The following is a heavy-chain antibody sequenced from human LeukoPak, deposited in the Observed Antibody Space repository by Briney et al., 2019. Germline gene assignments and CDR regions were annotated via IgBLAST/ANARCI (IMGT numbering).Heavy chain of an antibody. CDR2: ISYDGSNK. CDR3: ARDRECSYGYRYYFDY. V-gene: IGHV3-30-3*01. J-gene: IGHJ4*02. Sequence: GGSLRLSCAASGFTFSSYAMHWVRQAPGKGLEWVAVISYDGSNKYYADSVKGRFTISRDNSKNTLYLQMNSLRAEDTAVYYCARDRECSYGYRYYFDYWGQGTLVTVSS. CDR1: GFTFSSYA. D-gene: IGHD5-18*01.